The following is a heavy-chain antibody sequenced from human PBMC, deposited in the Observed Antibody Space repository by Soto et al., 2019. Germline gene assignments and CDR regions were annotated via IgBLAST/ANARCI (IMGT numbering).Heavy chain of an antibody. V-gene: IGHV1-2*04. J-gene: IGHJ6*02. Sequence: QVQLVQSGAEVKKPGASVKVSCKASGYTFTGYYMHWVRQAPGQGLEWMGWINPNSGGTNYAQKFQGWVTMTRDTSISTAYMELSRLRSDDTAVYYCARGAAAGKVDYYYGMDVWGQGTTVTVSS. CDR3: ARGAAAGKVDYYYGMDV. CDR2: INPNSGGT. CDR1: GYTFTGYY. D-gene: IGHD6-13*01.